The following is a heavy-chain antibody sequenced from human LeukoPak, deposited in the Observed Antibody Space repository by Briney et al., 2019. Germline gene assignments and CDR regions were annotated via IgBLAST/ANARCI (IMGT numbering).Heavy chain of an antibody. Sequence: PSQTLSLTCTVSGGSISSGAYYWGWIRPHPGKGLEWIGYIFYSGNTYYNPSLKSRVTISVDTSKNQFSLTLSSVTAADTAVYYCARARDCSGGTCYQFNWFDPWGQGTLVTVSS. J-gene: IGHJ5*02. CDR1: GGSISSGAYY. CDR3: ARARDCSGGTCYQFNWFDP. CDR2: IFYSGNT. D-gene: IGHD2-15*01. V-gene: IGHV4-31*03.